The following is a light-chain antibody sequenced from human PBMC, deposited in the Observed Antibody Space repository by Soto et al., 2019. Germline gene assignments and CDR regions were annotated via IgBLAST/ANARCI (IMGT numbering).Light chain of an antibody. Sequence: DIKMSQSPSSLSASVGDRVTITCLASQGIRNYLAWYQQKPGKVPKLLIYAASTLQSGVPSRFSGSGSGTKFTLTIASLQPDDFATYYCQQYETFSGTFGPGTKVDVK. J-gene: IGKJ1*01. V-gene: IGKV1-27*01. CDR1: QGIRNY. CDR3: QQYETFSGT. CDR2: AAS.